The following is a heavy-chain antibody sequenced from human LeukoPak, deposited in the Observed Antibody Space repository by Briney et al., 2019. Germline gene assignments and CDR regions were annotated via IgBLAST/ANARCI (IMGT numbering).Heavy chain of an antibody. CDR3: ASSLLWFGELGSDAFDI. J-gene: IGHJ3*02. Sequence: PSETLSLTCTVSGGSISSYYWSWIRQPAGKGLEWIGRIYTSESTNYNPSLKSRVTMSVDTSKNQFSLKLSSVTAADTAVYYCASSLLWFGELGSDAFDIWGQGTMVTVSS. CDR2: IYTSEST. V-gene: IGHV4-4*07. CDR1: GGSISSYY. D-gene: IGHD3-10*01.